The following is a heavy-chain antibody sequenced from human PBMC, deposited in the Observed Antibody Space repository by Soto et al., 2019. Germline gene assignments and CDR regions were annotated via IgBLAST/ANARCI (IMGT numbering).Heavy chain of an antibody. CDR3: AKDSWYFDL. Sequence: WGSLRPSCEASGFVFTNFWMHWFRHVPGKGLVWVARIDTSGHSTNYAESVKGRFTISRDNAKNTVSLQMNSLRVEDTGVYYCAKDSWYFDLWSQGSQVTVSS. D-gene: IGHD6-13*01. CDR2: IDTSGHST. V-gene: IGHV3-74*01. CDR1: GFVFTNFW. J-gene: IGHJ4*02.